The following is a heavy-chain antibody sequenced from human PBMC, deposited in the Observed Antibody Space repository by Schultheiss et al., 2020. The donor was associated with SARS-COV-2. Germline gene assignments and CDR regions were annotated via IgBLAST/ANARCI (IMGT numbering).Heavy chain of an antibody. D-gene: IGHD2-2*01. CDR1: GYIFTTYW. Sequence: GGSLRLSCKGSGYIFTTYWISWVRHMPGKGLEWMGRIDPSDSYTNYSPSFRGHVTVSTDKSISTAYLQWSSLKASDTAIYYCARHACSSTSCYYYGMDVWGQGTTVTVSS. CDR2: IDPSDSYT. J-gene: IGHJ6*02. V-gene: IGHV5-10-1*01. CDR3: ARHACSSTSCYYYGMDV.